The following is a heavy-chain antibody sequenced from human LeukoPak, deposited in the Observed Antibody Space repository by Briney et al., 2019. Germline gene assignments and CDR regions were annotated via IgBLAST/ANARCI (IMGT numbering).Heavy chain of an antibody. CDR1: GGSISSSGCY. D-gene: IGHD3-16*02. Sequence: SETLSLTCTVSGGSISSSGCYWGWIRQPAGKGLEWIGRIYTSGSTNYNPSLKSRVTISVDTSKNQFSLKLSSVTAADTAVYYCARLSHWFDPWGQGTLVTVSS. CDR3: ARLSHWFDP. V-gene: IGHV4-61*02. J-gene: IGHJ5*02. CDR2: IYTSGST.